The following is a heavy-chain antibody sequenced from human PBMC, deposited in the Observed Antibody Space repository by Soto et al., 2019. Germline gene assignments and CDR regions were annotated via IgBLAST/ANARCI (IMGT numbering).Heavy chain of an antibody. D-gene: IGHD1-20*01. CDR2: IYYSGST. J-gene: IGHJ6*03. CDR1: GGSISSSSYY. V-gene: IGHV4-39*07. Sequence: SETLSLTCTVSGGSISSSSYYWGWIRQPPGKGLEWIGSIYYSGSTYYNPSLKSRVTISVDTSKNQFSLKLSSVTAADTAVYYCAREITNRYYYYMDVWAKGATVTVSS. CDR3: AREITNRYYYYMDV.